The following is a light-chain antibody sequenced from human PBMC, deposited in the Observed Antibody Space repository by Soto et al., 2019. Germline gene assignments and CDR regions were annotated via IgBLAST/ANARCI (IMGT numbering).Light chain of an antibody. Sequence: DIVMTQSPDSLAVSLGERATINCKSSQSVLYSSNNKNYLAWYQQKPGQPPKLLIYWASTRESGVPDRFSGSGSRTDFTLTISSLQAEDVAVYCCQQHDSTPPTFGQGTKVEIK. CDR1: QSVLYSSNNKNY. V-gene: IGKV4-1*01. J-gene: IGKJ1*01. CDR2: WAS. CDR3: QQHDSTPPT.